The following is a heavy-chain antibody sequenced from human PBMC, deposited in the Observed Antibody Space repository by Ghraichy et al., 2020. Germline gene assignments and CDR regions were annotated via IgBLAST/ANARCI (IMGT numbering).Heavy chain of an antibody. D-gene: IGHD2-21*02. CDR2: INPNSGGT. Sequence: ASVKVSCKASGYTFTGYYMHWVRQAPGQGLEWMGWINPNSGGTNYAQKFQGWVTMTRDTSISTAYMELSRLRSDDTAVYYCARAYCGGDCNDLYFDYWGQGTLVTVSS. J-gene: IGHJ4*02. V-gene: IGHV1-2*04. CDR3: ARAYCGGDCNDLYFDY. CDR1: GYTFTGYY.